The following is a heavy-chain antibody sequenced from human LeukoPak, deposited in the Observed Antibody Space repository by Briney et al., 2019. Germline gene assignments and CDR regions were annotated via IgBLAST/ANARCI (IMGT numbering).Heavy chain of an antibody. CDR2: ISSISSYI. V-gene: IGHV3-21*01. CDR3: ARGDHCSSTSCYARFGY. D-gene: IGHD2-2*01. J-gene: IGHJ4*01. CDR1: GFTFSSYS. Sequence: GGSLRVSCAASGFTFSSYSMNWVRQAPGKGLEWVSSISSISSYIYYADSVKGLFTISRDNAKNSLYLLMNSLRAEDTAVYYCARGDHCSSTSCYARFGYWGQGTLVTVSS.